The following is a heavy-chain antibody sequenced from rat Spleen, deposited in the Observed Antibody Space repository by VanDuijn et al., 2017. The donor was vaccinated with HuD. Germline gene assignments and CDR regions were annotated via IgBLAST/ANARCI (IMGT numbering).Heavy chain of an antibody. Sequence: EVQLVESGGGLVQPGRSLKLSCAASGLTFSNYGMAWVRQVPTKGLEWVASISYDGSNTYYRDSVKGRFTISRDNAKSTLYLQMDSLRSEDTATYYCARHAVRRPTDWYFDFWGPGTMVTVSS. CDR3: ARHAVRRPTDWYFDF. CDR2: ISYDGSNT. CDR1: GLTFSNYG. V-gene: IGHV5-29*01. D-gene: IGHD1-11*01. J-gene: IGHJ1*01.